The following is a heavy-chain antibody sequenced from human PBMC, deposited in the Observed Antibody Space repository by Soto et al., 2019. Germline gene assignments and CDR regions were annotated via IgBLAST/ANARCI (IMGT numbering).Heavy chain of an antibody. CDR2: IYYSGTT. CDR3: ARHGANWQYVGWFAP. Sequence: SETLSLTCTVSGGSVSNNNYYWGWIRQPPGKGLEWIGSIYYSGTTYYNPSLKSRVSISIDTSENQFSLKLSSGTAADTGVYYCARHGANWQYVGWFAPWGQGTLVTVSS. V-gene: IGHV4-39*01. J-gene: IGHJ5*02. D-gene: IGHD1-1*01. CDR1: GGSVSNNNYY.